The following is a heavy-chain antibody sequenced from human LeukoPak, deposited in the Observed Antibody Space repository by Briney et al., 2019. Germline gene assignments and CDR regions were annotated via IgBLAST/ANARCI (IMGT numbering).Heavy chain of an antibody. D-gene: IGHD2-15*01. V-gene: IGHV1-69*05. Sequence: ASVKVSCKASGGTFSSYAISWVRQAPGQGLEWMGGIIPIFGTANYAQKFQGRVTMTTDTSTSTAYMELRSLRSDDTAVYYCARCSGGSCYGGYFDYWGQGTLVTVSS. CDR3: ARCSGGSCYGGYFDY. CDR2: IIPIFGTA. J-gene: IGHJ4*02. CDR1: GGTFSSYA.